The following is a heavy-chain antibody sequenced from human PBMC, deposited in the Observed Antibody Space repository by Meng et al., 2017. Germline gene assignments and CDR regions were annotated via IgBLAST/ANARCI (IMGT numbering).Heavy chain of an antibody. D-gene: IGHD2-21*02. Sequence: GESLKISCAASGFTFSSYAMSWVRQAPGKGLEWVSTISGSGGSTYYADSVKDRFTISRDNSKNTLYLQMNSLRAEDTAVYYCAAYCGGDCLGWWNAFDIWSQGTMVTVSS. CDR3: AAYCGGDCLGWWNAFDI. CDR1: GFTFSSYA. CDR2: ISGSGGST. J-gene: IGHJ3*02. V-gene: IGHV3-23*01.